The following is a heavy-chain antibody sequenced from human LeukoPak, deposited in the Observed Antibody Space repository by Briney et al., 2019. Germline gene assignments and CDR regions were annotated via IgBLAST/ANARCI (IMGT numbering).Heavy chain of an antibody. CDR3: AKRRNSIDY. Sequence: TGGSPRLSCAASGFTFGNYAVTWVRQAPGKGLEWVSSITESTYYADSVKGRFIISRDNSRNTLYLQMNSLRGDDTAVYYCAKRRNSIDYWGQGTLVTVSP. V-gene: IGHV3-23*01. J-gene: IGHJ4*02. CDR1: GFTFGNYA. D-gene: IGHD6-13*01. CDR2: ITEST.